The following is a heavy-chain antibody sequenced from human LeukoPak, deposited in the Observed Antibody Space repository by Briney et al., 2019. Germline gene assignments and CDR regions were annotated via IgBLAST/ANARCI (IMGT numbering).Heavy chain of an antibody. Sequence: PGRSLRLSCAASGFTFSSYGMHWVRQAPGKGLEWDAVKWYDGTNKNYADSVKDRFNIPRDNSKTTLYLQKNTLRAEDKVVSYCAGRYGDLDYWGQGTLVTVSS. CDR1: GFTFSSYG. V-gene: IGHV3-33*01. D-gene: IGHD4-17*01. CDR3: AGRYGDLDY. J-gene: IGHJ4*02. CDR2: KWYDGTNK.